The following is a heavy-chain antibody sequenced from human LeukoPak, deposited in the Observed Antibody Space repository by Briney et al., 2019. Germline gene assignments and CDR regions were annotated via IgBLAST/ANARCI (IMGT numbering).Heavy chain of an antibody. V-gene: IGHV3-53*04. Sequence: GGSLRLSCAASGFTVSSNYMSWVRQAPGKGLEWVSVIYSGGSTYYADSVKGRFTISRHNSKNTLYLQMNSLRAEDTAVYYCAMVLSGSYWVIDYWGQGTLVTVSS. D-gene: IGHD1-26*01. CDR2: IYSGGST. CDR3: AMVLSGSYWVIDY. J-gene: IGHJ4*02. CDR1: GFTVSSNY.